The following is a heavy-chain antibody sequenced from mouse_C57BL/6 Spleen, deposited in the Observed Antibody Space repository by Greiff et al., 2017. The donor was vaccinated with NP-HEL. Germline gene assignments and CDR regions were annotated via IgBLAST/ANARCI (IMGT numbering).Heavy chain of an antibody. CDR2: IDPSDSYT. CDR1: GYTFTSYW. CDR3: ARSDDYDDY. Sequence: QVQLKQPGAELVMPGASVKLSCKASGYTFTSYWMHWVKQRPGQGLEWIGEIDPSDSYTNYNQKFKGKSTLTVDKSSSTAYMQLSSLTSEDSAVYYCARSDDYDDYWGQGTTLTVSS. V-gene: IGHV1-69*01. D-gene: IGHD2-4*01. J-gene: IGHJ2*01.